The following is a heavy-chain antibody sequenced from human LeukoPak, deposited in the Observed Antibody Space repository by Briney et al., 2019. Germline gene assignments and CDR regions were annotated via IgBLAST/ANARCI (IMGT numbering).Heavy chain of an antibody. D-gene: IGHD5-24*01. CDR2: ISAYNGNR. Sequence: ASVKVSCKASGYIFTSFGVSWLRQAPGQGLEWMGWISAYNGNRNYAQKFQGRVTMTTDTSTSTAYMDLRSLRSDDTAVYYCTRDLGDGYNSFFDYRGQGTLVTVSS. V-gene: IGHV1-18*04. J-gene: IGHJ4*02. CDR3: TRDLGDGYNSFFDY. CDR1: GYIFTSFG.